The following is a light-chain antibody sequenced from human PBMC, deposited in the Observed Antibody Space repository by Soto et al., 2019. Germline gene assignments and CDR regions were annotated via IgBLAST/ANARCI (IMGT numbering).Light chain of an antibody. V-gene: IGLV2-14*01. CDR2: DVS. CDR1: SIDVGGYNY. J-gene: IGLJ1*01. Sequence: QSALTQPASVSGSPGQSITISCTGTSIDVGGYNYVSWYQQHPGKAPKLMIYDVSNRPSGVSNRFSGSKSGNTASLTISGLQAEDEADYYCSSYTSSSTLHVFGTGTKVTVL. CDR3: SSYTSSSTLHV.